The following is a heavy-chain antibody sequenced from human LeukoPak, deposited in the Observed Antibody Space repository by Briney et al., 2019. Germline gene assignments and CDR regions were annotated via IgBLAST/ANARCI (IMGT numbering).Heavy chain of an antibody. CDR3: ACRQLRLQFLFDP. D-gene: IGHD5-12*01. CDR2: IYHSGST. CDR1: GGSISSGGYS. Sequence: SETLSLTCAVSGGSISSGGYSWSWIRQPPGKGLEWIGYIYHSGSTYYNPSLKSRVTISVDRSKNQFSLKLSSVTAADTAVYYCACRQLRLQFLFDPWGQGTLVTVSS. J-gene: IGHJ5*02. V-gene: IGHV4-30-2*01.